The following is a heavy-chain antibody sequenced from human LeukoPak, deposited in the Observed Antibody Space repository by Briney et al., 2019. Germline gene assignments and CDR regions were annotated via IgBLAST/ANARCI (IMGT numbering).Heavy chain of an antibody. CDR1: AHNFTSYW. Sequence: GQSLKISCKGSAHNFTSYWIGWVRQMPGKGLEWMGIIYPGDSYTRYSPSFQAQVTFSSDKSLSTAYLQWSSLKASDTAMYYCARQASGGYAKAFDYWGQGTLVTVSS. V-gene: IGHV5-51*01. CDR2: IYPGDSYT. CDR3: ARQASGGYAKAFDY. J-gene: IGHJ4*02. D-gene: IGHD3-22*01.